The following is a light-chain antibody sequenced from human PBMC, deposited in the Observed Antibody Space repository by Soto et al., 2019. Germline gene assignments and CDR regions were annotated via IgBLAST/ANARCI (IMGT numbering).Light chain of an antibody. V-gene: IGLV4-69*01. J-gene: IGLJ2*01. CDR2: LNSDGSH. Sequence: QLVVTQSPSASASLGASVKLTCTLSSGQSSYAIAWHQQQPEKGPRYLMKLNSDGSHSKGDGIPDRFSGSSSGAERYLTISCLQSEDEADYYCQTWGTGIHVVFGGGTKLTVL. CDR3: QTWGTGIHVV. CDR1: SGQSSYA.